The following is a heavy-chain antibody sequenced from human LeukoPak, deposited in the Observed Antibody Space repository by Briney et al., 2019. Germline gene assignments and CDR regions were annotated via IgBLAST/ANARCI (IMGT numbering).Heavy chain of an antibody. CDR3: ANLEMATINY. D-gene: IGHD5-24*01. CDR2: INHSGST. J-gene: IGHJ4*02. Sequence: SETLSLTCAVYGGSFSGYYWSWIRQPPGKGLEWIGEINHSGSTNYNPSLKSRVTISVDTSKNQFSLKLSSVTAADTAVYYCANLEMATINYWGQGTLVTVSS. CDR1: GGSFSGYY. V-gene: IGHV4-34*01.